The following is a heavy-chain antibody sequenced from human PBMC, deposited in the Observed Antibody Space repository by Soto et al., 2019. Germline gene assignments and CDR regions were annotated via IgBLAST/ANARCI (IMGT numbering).Heavy chain of an antibody. CDR2: IYYSGST. D-gene: IGHD1-26*01. CDR3: ARDDSYVYDY. V-gene: IGHV4-59*01. Sequence: SETLSLTCTVSGGCIRSYYWSWIRQPPGKGLEWIGYIYYSGSTNYNPSLKSRVKISVDTSKNQFSLKLSSVTAADTAVYYWARDDSYVYDYWGRGTLVTVS. CDR1: GGCIRSYY. J-gene: IGHJ4*02.